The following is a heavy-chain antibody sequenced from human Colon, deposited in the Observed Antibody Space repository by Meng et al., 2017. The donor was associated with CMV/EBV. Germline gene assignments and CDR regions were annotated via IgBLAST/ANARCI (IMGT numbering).Heavy chain of an antibody. J-gene: IGHJ4*02. CDR1: GHILTGYY. CDR3: ARGDGYGEYEYYFDY. D-gene: IGHD5-24*01. CDR2: SNPKGDGK. Sequence: SGHILTGYYRDWGRQAQGKGREGKGWSNPKGDGKNEAKKFQGRVTLTRDTSITTAYMELRRLRPDDTAVYYCARGDGYGEYEYYFDYWGQGTLVTVSS. V-gene: IGHV1-2*02.